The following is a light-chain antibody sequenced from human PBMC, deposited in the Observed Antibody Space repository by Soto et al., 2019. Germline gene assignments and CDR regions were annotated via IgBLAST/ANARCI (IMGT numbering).Light chain of an antibody. Sequence: QSVLTQPPSVSGAPGQRVTISCTGSSSIIGAGYDVHWYMQLPGTAPKLLVYTNNNRPSGVPDRFSGSKSGTSASLAITGLQAEDEADYYCQSYDSRLSGYVFGSGTKVTVL. CDR2: TNN. J-gene: IGLJ1*01. CDR1: SSIIGAGYD. V-gene: IGLV1-40*01. CDR3: QSYDSRLSGYV.